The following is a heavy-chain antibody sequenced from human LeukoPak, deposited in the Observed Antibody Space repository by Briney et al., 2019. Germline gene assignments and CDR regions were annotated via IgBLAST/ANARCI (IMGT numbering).Heavy chain of an antibody. D-gene: IGHD1-26*01. V-gene: IGHV5-51*01. CDR1: GYSFTTYW. Sequence: GESLKISCKGSGYSFTTYWIGWVRQMPGKGLEWMGIIYPGDSDTRYSPPFQGQVTISADKSISTAYLQWSSLKASDTAMYYCARNIYSGSYLPRFDYWGQGTLVTVSS. CDR3: ARNIYSGSYLPRFDY. CDR2: IYPGDSDT. J-gene: IGHJ4*02.